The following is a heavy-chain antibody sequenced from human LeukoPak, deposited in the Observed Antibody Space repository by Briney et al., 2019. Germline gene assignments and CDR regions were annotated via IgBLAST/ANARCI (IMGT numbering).Heavy chain of an antibody. Sequence: SGGSLRLSCAASGFIFSDYYMSWIRQPPGKGLEWIGSIYYSGSTYYNPSLKSRVTISVDTSKNQFSLKLSSVTAADTAVYYCARHRSCISTTCYAGAVNYWGQGTLVTVSS. CDR2: IYYSGST. D-gene: IGHD2-2*01. V-gene: IGHV4-38-2*01. J-gene: IGHJ4*02. CDR3: ARHRSCISTTCYAGAVNY. CDR1: GFIFSDYY.